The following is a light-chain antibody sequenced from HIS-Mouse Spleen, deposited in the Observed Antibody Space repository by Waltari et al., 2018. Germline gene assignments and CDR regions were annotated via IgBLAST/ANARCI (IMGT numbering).Light chain of an antibody. J-gene: IGKJ1*01. CDR2: AAS. CDR1: QGISSY. V-gene: IGKV1-9*01. CDR3: QQHNSYPPT. Sequence: DLHLTQSPSFLSASVRDRVTITGRASQGISSYLALYQLKPGQAPKLLIYAASTLQSGVPARFSGSGSGTEFTLTISSLQPEDFATYYCQQHNSYPPTFGQGTKVEIK.